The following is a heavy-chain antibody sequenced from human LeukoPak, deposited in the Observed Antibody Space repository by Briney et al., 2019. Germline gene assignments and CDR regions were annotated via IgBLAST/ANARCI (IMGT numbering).Heavy chain of an antibody. D-gene: IGHD6-13*01. Sequence: ASVKVTCKASGYTFTSYAMHWVRQAPGQRLEWMGWINAGNGNTKYSQKFQGRVTITRDTSASTAYMELSSLRSEDTAVYYCASGPLAAAGILDYWGQGTLVTVSS. V-gene: IGHV1-3*01. CDR2: INAGNGNT. CDR1: GYTFTSYA. J-gene: IGHJ4*02. CDR3: ASGPLAAAGILDY.